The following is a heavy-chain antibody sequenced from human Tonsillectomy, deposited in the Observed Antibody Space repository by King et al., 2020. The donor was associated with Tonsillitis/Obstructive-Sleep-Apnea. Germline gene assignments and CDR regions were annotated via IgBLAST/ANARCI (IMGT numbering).Heavy chain of an antibody. CDR2: ISAYNGNT. Sequence: QLVQSGAEVKKPGASVKVSCKASGYTFTSYGISWGRQAPGQGLEWMGWISAYNGNTNYAQKLQGRVTMTTDTSTRTAYMELRSLRSDDTAVYYCARDWASGSYSPYYFDYWGQGTLVNVSS. D-gene: IGHD1-26*01. CDR1: GYTFTSYG. J-gene: IGHJ4*02. V-gene: IGHV1-18*01. CDR3: ARDWASGSYSPYYFDY.